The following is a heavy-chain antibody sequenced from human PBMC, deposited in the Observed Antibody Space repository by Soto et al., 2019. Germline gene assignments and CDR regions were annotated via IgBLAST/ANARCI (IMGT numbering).Heavy chain of an antibody. CDR1: GGSISSYY. D-gene: IGHD3-16*02. CDR2: IYYSGST. J-gene: IGHJ4*02. Sequence: SETLSLTCTVSGGSISSYYWSWIRQPPGKGLEWIGYIYYSGSTNYNPSLKSRVTISVDTSKNQFSLKLSSVTAADTAVYYCAREGLHCWELSLYTRPFDYWGQGTLVTVSS. V-gene: IGHV4-59*01. CDR3: AREGLHCWELSLYTRPFDY.